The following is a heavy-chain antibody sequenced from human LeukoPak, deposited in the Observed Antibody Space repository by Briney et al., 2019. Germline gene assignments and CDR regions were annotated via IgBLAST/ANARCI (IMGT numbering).Heavy chain of an antibody. CDR2: IYWDDDK. CDR3: AHGDNWNFALSY. Sequence: TLSLTCTVSGYSISSGYYWGWIRQPPGKGLEWLALIYWDDDKRYSPSLKSRLTITKDTSKNQVVLTMTNMDPVDTATYYCAHGDNWNFALSYWGQGTLVTVSS. J-gene: IGHJ4*02. V-gene: IGHV2-5*02. D-gene: IGHD1-7*01. CDR1: GYSISSGYYW.